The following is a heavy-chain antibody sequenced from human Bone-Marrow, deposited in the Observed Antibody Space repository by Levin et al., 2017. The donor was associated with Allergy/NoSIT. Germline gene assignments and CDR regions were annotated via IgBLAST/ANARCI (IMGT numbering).Heavy chain of an antibody. CDR2: ISGSGGST. CDR1: GFTFSSYA. Sequence: GGSLRLSCAASGFTFSSYAMSWVRQAPGKGLEWVSAISGSGGSTYYADSVKGRFTISRDNTKNTLYLQMNSLRAEDTAVYYCAKRGAAAGHFDYWGQGTVVTVSS. V-gene: IGHV3-23*01. D-gene: IGHD6-13*01. J-gene: IGHJ4*02. CDR3: AKRGAAAGHFDY.